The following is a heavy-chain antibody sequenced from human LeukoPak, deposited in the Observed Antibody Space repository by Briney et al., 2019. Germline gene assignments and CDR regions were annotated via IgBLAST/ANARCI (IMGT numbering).Heavy chain of an antibody. V-gene: IGHV4-39*01. D-gene: IGHD1-26*01. CDR3: ARRWDVVVDY. Sequence: SETLSLTCTVSGGSISSSSYYWGWIRQPPGKGLEWIGSIYYSGSTYYNPSLKSRVTISVDTSKNQFSLKLSSVTAADTAVYYCARRWDVVVDYWGQGTLVTVSS. CDR1: GGSISSSSYY. J-gene: IGHJ4*02. CDR2: IYYSGST.